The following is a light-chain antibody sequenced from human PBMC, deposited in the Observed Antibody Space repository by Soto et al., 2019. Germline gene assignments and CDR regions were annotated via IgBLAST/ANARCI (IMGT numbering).Light chain of an antibody. CDR1: QDISNS. CDR3: QKSSHIPTIT. V-gene: IGKV1-39*01. J-gene: IGKJ5*01. Sequence: IRMTQSPSSLSASTGDRVTITCRASQDISNSLNWYQQKPGKPPKVLIDGAATFQGVVPSRLSGGGYGTESTLTINSMQPEDFANYYCQKSSHIPTITFGHGTRLEIK. CDR2: GAA.